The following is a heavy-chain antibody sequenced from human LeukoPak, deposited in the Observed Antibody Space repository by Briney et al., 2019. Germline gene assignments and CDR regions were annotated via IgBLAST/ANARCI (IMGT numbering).Heavy chain of an antibody. CDR2: IYNSGKT. CDR3: ARNRVPGGS. D-gene: IGHD2-2*01. V-gene: IGHV4-59*07. J-gene: IGHJ5*02. Sequence: SDPLSLTCTVFGRPMRGYFRRWIRQPPGKGLEWIGCIYNSGKTNYNPSLKSRVTISIDTAKNQFSLRLSSVTAADTALYYCARNRVPGGSWGQGTLVTVSS. CDR1: GRPMRGYF.